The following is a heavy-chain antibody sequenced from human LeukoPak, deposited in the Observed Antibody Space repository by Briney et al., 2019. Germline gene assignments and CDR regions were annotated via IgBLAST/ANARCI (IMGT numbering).Heavy chain of an antibody. V-gene: IGHV4-4*07. CDR3: ARGGRITNSPGFDP. J-gene: IGHJ5*02. CDR1: GGSISSYY. Sequence: SETLSLTCTVSGGSISSYYWSWLRQPAGKGLEWIGRIYTSGSTNYNPSLKSRVTMSVDTSKNQFSLKLSSVTAADTAVYYCARGGRITNSPGFDPWGQGTLVTVSS. CDR2: IYTSGST. D-gene: IGHD3-3*01.